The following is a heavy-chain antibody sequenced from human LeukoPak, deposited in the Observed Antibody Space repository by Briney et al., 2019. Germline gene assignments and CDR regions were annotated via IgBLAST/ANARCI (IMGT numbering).Heavy chain of an antibody. Sequence: SETLSLTCTVSGGSVSSGSYYWSWIRQPPGKGLGWIGYIYYSGSTNYNPSLKSRVTISVDTSKKQFSLKLSSVTAADTAVYYCARFRDRYWDAFDVWGQGTMVTVSS. V-gene: IGHV4-61*01. J-gene: IGHJ3*01. CDR3: ARFRDRYWDAFDV. CDR2: IYYSGST. D-gene: IGHD1-20*01. CDR1: GGSVSSGSYY.